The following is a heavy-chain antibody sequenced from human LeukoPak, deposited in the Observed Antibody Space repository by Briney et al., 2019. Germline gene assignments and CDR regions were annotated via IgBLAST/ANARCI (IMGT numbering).Heavy chain of an antibody. V-gene: IGHV3-48*03. CDR3: ARDRSKVTAYDDALDI. CDR2: ISDIGSTR. J-gene: IGHJ3*02. Sequence: PGGSLRLSCAASGFTFSSYELNWVRQAPGKGLEWVSYISDIGSTRHYADSVKGRFTISRDNAKNSLYLQMNSLTAEDTALYYCARDRSKVTAYDDALDIWGQGTMVIVSS. CDR1: GFTFSSYE. D-gene: IGHD2-21*02.